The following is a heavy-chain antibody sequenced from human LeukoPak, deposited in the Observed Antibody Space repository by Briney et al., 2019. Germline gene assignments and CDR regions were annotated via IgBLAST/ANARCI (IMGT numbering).Heavy chain of an antibody. Sequence: GPSVKVSCKPSAYTSTSYYTNWVRQATGQGREWEGSTHPNSGNTGYAQKFQGRVTMTRNTSISTAYMELSSLRSEDTAVYYCARDQGGATSYWGQGTLVTVSS. D-gene: IGHD1-26*01. CDR3: ARDQGGATSY. J-gene: IGHJ4*02. CDR2: THPNSGNT. V-gene: IGHV1-8*01. CDR1: AYTSTSYY.